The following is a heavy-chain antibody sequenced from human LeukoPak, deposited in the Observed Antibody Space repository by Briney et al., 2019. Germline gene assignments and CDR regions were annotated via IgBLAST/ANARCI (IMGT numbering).Heavy chain of an antibody. CDR1: GFTFKTYS. CDR3: ARDPGIAAAGEYYFDY. V-gene: IGHV3-48*01. D-gene: IGHD6-13*01. J-gene: IGHJ4*02. CDR2: ISSSSSTI. Sequence: GGSLRLSCVVSGFTFKTYSMNWVRQAPGKGLEWVSYISSSSSTIYYADSVKGRFTISRDNAKNSLYLQMNSLRAEDTAVYYCARDPGIAAAGEYYFDYWGQGTLVTVSS.